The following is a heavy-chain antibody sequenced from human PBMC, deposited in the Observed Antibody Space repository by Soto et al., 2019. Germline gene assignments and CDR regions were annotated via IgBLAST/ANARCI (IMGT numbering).Heavy chain of an antibody. J-gene: IGHJ4*02. D-gene: IGHD6-25*01. CDR1: GYTFITYD. Sequence: ASVKVSCKASGYTFITYDIDWVRQATGQGLEWMGWMNPSNGNAGYAQKFQGRLTMTRNTSIGTAYMELSSLRSDDTAVYFCARRKERSGPNYFDPWGQGSLVTVSS. CDR2: MNPSNGNA. CDR3: ARRKERSGPNYFDP. V-gene: IGHV1-8*01.